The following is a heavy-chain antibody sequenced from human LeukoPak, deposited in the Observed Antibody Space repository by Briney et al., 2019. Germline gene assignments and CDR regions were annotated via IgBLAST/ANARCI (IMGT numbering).Heavy chain of an antibody. CDR3: ARGGQINYYYMDD. CDR1: GFTFSSNA. CDR2: MRYDGNTQ. V-gene: IGHV3-30*02. Sequence: SGGSLRLSCAASGFTFSSNAMHWVRQPPGKGLERVAFMRYDGNTQYYVDSVKGRFTISRDNSKNTLYLQMNSLRAEDTAVYYCARGGQINYYYMDDWGKGTKVTVSS. J-gene: IGHJ6*03.